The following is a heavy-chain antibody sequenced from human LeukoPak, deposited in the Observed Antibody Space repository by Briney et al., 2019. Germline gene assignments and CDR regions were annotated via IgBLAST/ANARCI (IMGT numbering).Heavy chain of an antibody. CDR3: ARDDSSGYPDY. D-gene: IGHD3-22*01. V-gene: IGHV3-21*01. CDR2: ISSSSSYI. CDR1: GFTFSSYS. J-gene: IGHJ4*02. Sequence: GGSLRLSCVASGFTFSSYSMTWVRQAPGRGLEWVSSISSSSSYIYYADSVKGRFTISRDNAKNSLYLQMNSLRAEDTAVYYCARDDSSGYPDYWGQGTLVTVSS.